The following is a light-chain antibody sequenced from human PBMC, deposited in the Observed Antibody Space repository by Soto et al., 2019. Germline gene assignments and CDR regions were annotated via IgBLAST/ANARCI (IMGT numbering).Light chain of an antibody. V-gene: IGLV1-47*01. CDR2: RDN. Sequence: QSVLTQPPSASGTPGQRVTFSCSGSSSTIGSNYVYWYQQFPGTAPKLLIYRDNQRPSGVSERFSGSKSGTSASLAISGLRSEDEADYYCAAWDDSLSSWVFGGGTKLTVL. J-gene: IGLJ3*02. CDR1: SSTIGSNY. CDR3: AAWDDSLSSWV.